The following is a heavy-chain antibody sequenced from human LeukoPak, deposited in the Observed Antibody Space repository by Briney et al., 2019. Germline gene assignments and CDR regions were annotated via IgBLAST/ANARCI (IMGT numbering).Heavy chain of an antibody. Sequence: PGGSLRLSCAASGFTFSSYSMNWVRQAPGKGLEWVSSISSSSSYIYYADSVKGRFTISRDNAKNSLYLQMNSLRAEDTAVYYCAREPYSSSWMYYGMDVWGQGTTVTVSS. J-gene: IGHJ6*02. CDR2: ISSSSSYI. CDR3: AREPYSSSWMYYGMDV. D-gene: IGHD6-13*01. CDR1: GFTFSSYS. V-gene: IGHV3-21*01.